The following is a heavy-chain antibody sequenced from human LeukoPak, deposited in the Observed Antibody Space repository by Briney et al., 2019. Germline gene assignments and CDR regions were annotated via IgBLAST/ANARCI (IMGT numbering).Heavy chain of an antibody. CDR2: ISSTGRTI. D-gene: IGHD3-22*01. V-gene: IGHV3-48*03. Sequence: GSLRVSSAVSGFTFSGYEMYWVRQAPGRGLEWILYISSTGRTIYYADSVKGRFTISRDNAKNSLYLQMNSLRPEDTAVYYCARANYDGGGYFDYWGQGTLVTVSS. CDR3: ARANYDGGGYFDY. J-gene: IGHJ4*02. CDR1: GFTFSGYE.